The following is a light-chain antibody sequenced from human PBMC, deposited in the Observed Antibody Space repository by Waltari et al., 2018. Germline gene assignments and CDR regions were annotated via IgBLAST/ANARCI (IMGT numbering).Light chain of an antibody. Sequence: ERVMTQSPDTLSVSPGERATLSCKASQTVNNYLAWYQHKPGQAPRLLIHGASTRATGIPAKFSGSGSGTEFTRTISNVESEDFAVYYCHQYNDWPLSFGGGTKVEIK. J-gene: IGKJ4*01. CDR2: GAS. CDR1: QTVNNY. V-gene: IGKV3-15*01. CDR3: HQYNDWPLS.